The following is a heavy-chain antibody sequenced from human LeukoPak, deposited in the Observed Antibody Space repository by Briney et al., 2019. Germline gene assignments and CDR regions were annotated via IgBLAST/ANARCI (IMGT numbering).Heavy chain of an antibody. Sequence: GGSLRLSCAASGFTFSSYWMSWVRQAPGKGLEWVANIKQDGSEKCYVDSVKGRFTISRDNAKNSLYLQMNSLRAEDTAVYYCARGTYDSSGPLVIWGQGTMVTVSS. CDR1: GFTFSSYW. CDR2: IKQDGSEK. D-gene: IGHD3-22*01. J-gene: IGHJ3*02. V-gene: IGHV3-7*01. CDR3: ARGTYDSSGPLVI.